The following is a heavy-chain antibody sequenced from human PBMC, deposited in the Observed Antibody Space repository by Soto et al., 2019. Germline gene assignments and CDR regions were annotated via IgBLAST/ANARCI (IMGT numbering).Heavy chain of an antibody. CDR1: GDSVSSNSVT. D-gene: IGHD6-13*01. CDR3: ARDSAIYSSSLKNYFDY. CDR2: TYFRSKWYS. Sequence: QTLSLTCAISGDSVSSNSVTLNWIRQSPSRGLEWLGRTYFRSKWYSDYAGSMKSRITINPDTSKNQFSLHLNSVTPEDTAVYYCARDSAIYSSSLKNYFDYWGQGTLVTVSS. V-gene: IGHV6-1*01. J-gene: IGHJ4*02.